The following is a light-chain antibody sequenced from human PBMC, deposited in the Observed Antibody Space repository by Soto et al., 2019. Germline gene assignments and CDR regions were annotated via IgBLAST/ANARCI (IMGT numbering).Light chain of an antibody. Sequence: EIVLKQSPGTLSLSPGERATLSCRASQSVSSRYLVWYQQKSGQATRLLIYGASSRATAIPDRFSGSGSGTDFTLTISGLEPEDFAVYYCQQYGTFPLTFGGGTKVEIK. V-gene: IGKV3-20*01. CDR1: QSVSSRY. CDR2: GAS. CDR3: QQYGTFPLT. J-gene: IGKJ4*01.